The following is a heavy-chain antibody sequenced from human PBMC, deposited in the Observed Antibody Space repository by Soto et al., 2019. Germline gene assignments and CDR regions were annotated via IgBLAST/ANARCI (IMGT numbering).Heavy chain of an antibody. J-gene: IGHJ6*02. CDR3: AKETEGFGVVSMGG. CDR2: ISAYNGNT. V-gene: IGHV1-18*01. Sequence: GASVKVSCKASGYSFTSYVISWVRQAPGQGLEWMGWISAYNGNTKYIQKLQGRVTMTTDTSTSTAYMELRSLTSDDTAVYYCAKETEGFGVVSMGGWGQGTTVTVSS. D-gene: IGHD3-3*01. CDR1: GYSFTSYV.